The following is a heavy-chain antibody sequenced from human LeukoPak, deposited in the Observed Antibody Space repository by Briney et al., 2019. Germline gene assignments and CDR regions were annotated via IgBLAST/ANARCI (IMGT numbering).Heavy chain of an antibody. CDR3: ARDLCTSSSCPNNWIDP. D-gene: IGHD2-2*01. V-gene: IGHV6-1*01. CDR2: TYYRSKWYN. Sequence: SQTLSLTCAISGDSISSNSAAWNWIRQSPSRGFEWLGRTYYRSKWYNNYAISVKSRITINPDTSKNQFSLQLNSVTPEDTAVYYCARDLCTSSSCPNNWIDPWGQGTLVTVSS. CDR1: GDSISSNSAA. J-gene: IGHJ5*02.